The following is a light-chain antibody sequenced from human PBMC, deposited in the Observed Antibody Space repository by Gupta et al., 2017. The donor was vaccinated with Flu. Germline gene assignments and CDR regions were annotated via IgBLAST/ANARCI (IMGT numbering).Light chain of an antibody. CDR1: NIGSKS. J-gene: IGLJ3*02. Sequence: SYVLTQPPSVSVAPGQTASLTCGGDNIGSKSLHWYQQKPGQAPVVIIYDDSDRPSGIPERFSGSNSGNTATLTISRVEAGDEAGYYCQVWDSSRDHLVFGGGTKLTVV. CDR2: DDS. CDR3: QVWDSSRDHLV. V-gene: IGLV3-21*02.